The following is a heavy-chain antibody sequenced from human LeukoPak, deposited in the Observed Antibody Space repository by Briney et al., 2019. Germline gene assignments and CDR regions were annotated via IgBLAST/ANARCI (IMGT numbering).Heavy chain of an antibody. D-gene: IGHD3-22*01. CDR2: TNPNSGGT. J-gene: IGHJ5*02. Sequence: ASVKVSCKASGYTFTGYYMHWVRQAPGQGLEWMGRTNPNSGGTNYAQKFQGRVTMTRDTSISTAYMELSRLRSDDTAVYYCARELGDLATRIVVVITWFDPWGQGTLVTVSS. V-gene: IGHV1-2*06. CDR1: GYTFTGYY. CDR3: ARELGDLATRIVVVITWFDP.